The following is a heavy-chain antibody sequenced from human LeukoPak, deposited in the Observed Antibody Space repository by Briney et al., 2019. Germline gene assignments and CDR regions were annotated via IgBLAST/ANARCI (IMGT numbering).Heavy chain of an antibody. D-gene: IGHD4-23*01. CDR3: SRSHDYGGLYFYYYMDV. Sequence: SETLSPTCTVSGGSISSRSDYWGWIRQTPGKGLEWIGNLDSSGSTYYNPSLKSRVTISVGTSKNQFSLNLRSVTAADTAIYFCSRSHDYGGLYFYYYMDVWGKGTTVAVSS. J-gene: IGHJ6*03. V-gene: IGHV4-39*01. CDR2: LDSSGST. CDR1: GGSISSRSDY.